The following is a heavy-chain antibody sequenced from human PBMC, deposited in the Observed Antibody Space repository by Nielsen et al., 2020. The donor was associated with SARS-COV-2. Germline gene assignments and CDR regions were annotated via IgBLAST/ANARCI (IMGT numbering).Heavy chain of an antibody. CDR2: IYPGDSDT. J-gene: IGHJ6*04. CDR3: ARLRPLFNFWFEELPPLDLDV. Sequence: VRQMPGKGLEWMGLIYPGDSDTRYSPSFQGQVTISADKSSTTAYLQWSSLKASDTAVYYCARLRPLFNFWFEELPPLDLDVWGKGTTVTVSS. V-gene: IGHV5-51*01. D-gene: IGHD3-10*01.